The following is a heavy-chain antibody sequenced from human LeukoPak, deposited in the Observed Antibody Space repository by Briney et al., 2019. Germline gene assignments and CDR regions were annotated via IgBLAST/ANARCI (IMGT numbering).Heavy chain of an antibody. J-gene: IGHJ3*02. CDR3: ARDQDGRTAFDI. CDR1: GGSISSHY. D-gene: IGHD5-24*01. V-gene: IGHV4-59*11. CDR2: IYYSGST. Sequence: PSETLSLTCTVSGGSISSHYWSWIRQPPGKGLEWIGYIYYSGSTNYNPSLKSRVTISVDTSKNQFSLKLSSVTAADTAVYYCARDQDGRTAFDIWGHGTMVTVSS.